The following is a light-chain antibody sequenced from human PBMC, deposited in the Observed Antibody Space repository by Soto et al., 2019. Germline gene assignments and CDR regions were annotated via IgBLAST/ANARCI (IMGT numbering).Light chain of an antibody. CDR1: SSDVGGSNY. CDR3: TSYTSSSTLV. V-gene: IGLV2-14*01. CDR2: EVS. Sequence: QSVLTQPASVSGSPGQSITISCIGTSSDVGGSNYVSWYQQYPGKAPKLMIYEVSNRPSGVSDRFSGSKSGNTASLTISGLQAEDEADYYCTSYTSSSTLVFGGGTKLTVL. J-gene: IGLJ3*02.